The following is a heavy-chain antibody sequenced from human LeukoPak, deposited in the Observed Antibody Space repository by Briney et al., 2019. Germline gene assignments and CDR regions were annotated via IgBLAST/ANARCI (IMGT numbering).Heavy chain of an antibody. CDR2: NYYSGST. J-gene: IGHJ3*02. D-gene: IGHD3-22*01. CDR1: SGSISRSSYY. V-gene: IGHV4-39*07. Sequence: KPSETLSLTCTVSSGSISRSSYYWGWIRQPPGKGLERIGRNYYSGSTYYNPSLKSRVTISVDTSKNHFSLKLSSVTAADTAVYYCAREGSSYDSSANDAFDIWGQGTMVTVSS. CDR3: AREGSSYDSSANDAFDI.